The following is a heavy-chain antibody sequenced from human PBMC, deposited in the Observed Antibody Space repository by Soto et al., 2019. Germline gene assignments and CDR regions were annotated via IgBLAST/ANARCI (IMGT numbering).Heavy chain of an antibody. CDR3: ASGDYGDYGYYFAY. D-gene: IGHD4-17*01. CDR2: IYSGGST. J-gene: IGHJ4*02. CDR1: GFTVSSNY. Sequence: EVQLVESGGGLVQPGGSLRLSCAASGFTVSSNYMSWVRQAPGKGLEWVSVIYSGGSTYYADSVKGRFTISRDNSKNTLYLQMNSLRAEDTAVYYCASGDYGDYGYYFAYWGQGTLVTVSS. V-gene: IGHV3-66*01.